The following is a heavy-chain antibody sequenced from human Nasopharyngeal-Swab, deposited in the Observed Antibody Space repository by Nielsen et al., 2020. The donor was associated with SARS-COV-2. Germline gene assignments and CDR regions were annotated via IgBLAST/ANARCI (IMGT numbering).Heavy chain of an antibody. D-gene: IGHD3-9*01. V-gene: IGHV6-1*01. Sequence: SQTLSLTCAISVDSVSSHNVGWNWIRPSPSRGLEWLGRTYYGSKWYNHYAPSVKSRVTIKPDTSKNQFSLQMDSVTPEDSAVYYCARGFLQTGFDYWGQGTLVTVSS. CDR2: TYYGSKWYN. CDR3: ARGFLQTGFDY. J-gene: IGHJ4*02. CDR1: VDSVSSHNVG.